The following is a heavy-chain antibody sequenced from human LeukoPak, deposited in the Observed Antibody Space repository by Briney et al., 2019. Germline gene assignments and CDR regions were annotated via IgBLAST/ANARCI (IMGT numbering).Heavy chain of an antibody. CDR1: GGTFSSYA. D-gene: IGHD5-24*01. J-gene: IGHJ4*02. CDR3: ARETGRDGYNKYDY. CDR2: IIPILGIA. V-gene: IGHV1-69*04. Sequence: SVKVSCKASGGTFSSYAISWVRQAPGQGLEWMGRIIPILGIANYAQKFQGRVTITADKSTSTAYMELSSLRSEDTAVYYCARETGRDGYNKYDYWGQGTLVTVSS.